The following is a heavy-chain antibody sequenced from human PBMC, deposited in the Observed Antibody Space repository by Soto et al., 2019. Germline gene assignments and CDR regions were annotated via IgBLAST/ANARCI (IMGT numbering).Heavy chain of an antibody. J-gene: IGHJ4*02. V-gene: IGHV1-69*19. CDR3: ARGRQWVPAAIPRPFDC. CDR1: GGTFSSYA. Sequence: QVQLVQSGAEVKQPGSSVKVSCKASGGTFSSYAISWVRQAPGQGLERMGGIIPIFGTANYAQKFQGRVTITADESTSTAYRELSSLRSEDTAVYFCARGRQWVPAAIPRPFDCWGQGPLVAVSS. D-gene: IGHD2-2*02. CDR2: IIPIFGTA.